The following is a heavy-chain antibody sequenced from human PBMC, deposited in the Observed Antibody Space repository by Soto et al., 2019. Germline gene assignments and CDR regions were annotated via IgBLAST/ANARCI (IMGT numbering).Heavy chain of an antibody. V-gene: IGHV3-23*01. Sequence: GGSLRLSCAASGFTFSSYAMSWVRQAPGKGLEWVSAISGSGGSTYYADSVKGRFTISRDNSKNTLYLQMNSLRAEDTAVYYCAKVDYDFWSGYYTNEYYFDYWGQGTLVTVSS. CDR1: GFTFSSYA. CDR2: ISGSGGST. CDR3: AKVDYDFWSGYYTNEYYFDY. J-gene: IGHJ4*02. D-gene: IGHD3-3*01.